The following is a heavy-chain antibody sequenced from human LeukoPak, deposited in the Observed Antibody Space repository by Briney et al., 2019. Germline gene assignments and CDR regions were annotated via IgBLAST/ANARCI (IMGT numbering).Heavy chain of an antibody. CDR2: IYYSGST. J-gene: IGHJ4*02. V-gene: IGHV4-39*02. D-gene: IGHD3-10*01. Sequence: PSETLSLTCSVSGGSISSSSYYWGWIRQPPGKGLEWVGSIYYSGSTTYNPSLKSRVTISVDTSKNHFSLKLTSVTAADTAVYYCARPYYYGSGSSFAYWGQGTLVTVSS. CDR3: ARPYYYGSGSSFAY. CDR1: GGSISSSSYY.